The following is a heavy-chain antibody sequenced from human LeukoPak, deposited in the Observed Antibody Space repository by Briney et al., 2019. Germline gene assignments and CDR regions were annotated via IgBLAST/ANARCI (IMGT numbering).Heavy chain of an antibody. CDR1: GYSFTSYW. Sequence: GESLKISCKGSGYSFTSYWIGWVRQMPGKGLEWMGIIYPGDSDTRYSPSFQGQVTISAVKSISTAYLQWSSLKASDTAMYYCARFESATYYYYYMDIWGKGTTVTVSS. J-gene: IGHJ6*03. D-gene: IGHD3-16*01. V-gene: IGHV5-51*01. CDR2: IYPGDSDT. CDR3: ARFESATYYYYYMDI.